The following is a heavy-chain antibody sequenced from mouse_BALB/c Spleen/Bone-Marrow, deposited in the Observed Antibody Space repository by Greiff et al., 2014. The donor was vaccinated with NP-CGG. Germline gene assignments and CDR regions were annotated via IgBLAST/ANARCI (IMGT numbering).Heavy chain of an antibody. CDR1: GFNIKDTY. Sequence: EVQLQQSGAELVKPGASVKLSCTASGFNIKDTYMHWAKQRPEQGLEWIGRIDPANGNTKYDPKFQGKATITADTSSNTAYLQLSSLTSKDTAVYYCASYYYGSSSFAYWGQGTMVTVSA. D-gene: IGHD1-1*01. J-gene: IGHJ3*01. V-gene: IGHV14-3*02. CDR3: ASYYYGSSSFAY. CDR2: IDPANGNT.